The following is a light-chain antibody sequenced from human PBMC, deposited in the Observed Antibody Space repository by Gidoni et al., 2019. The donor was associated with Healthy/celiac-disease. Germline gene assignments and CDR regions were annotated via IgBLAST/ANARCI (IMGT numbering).Light chain of an antibody. V-gene: IGKV3-11*01. CDR1: QSVSSY. CDR2: DAS. CDR3: QQRSNWLLT. Sequence: EIVWTQYPATLSLSPGERATLSCRASQSVSSYLAWYQQKPGQAPRLLIYDASNRATGIPARFSGSGSGTDFTLTISSLEPEDFAVYYCQQRSNWLLTFXGXTKVEIK. J-gene: IGKJ4*01.